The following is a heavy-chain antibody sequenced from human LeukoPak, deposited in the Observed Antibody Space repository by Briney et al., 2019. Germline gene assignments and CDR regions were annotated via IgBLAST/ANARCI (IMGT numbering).Heavy chain of an antibody. D-gene: IGHD1-14*01. CDR3: ARGSTEIISSWFDP. CDR2: ISGNGGST. Sequence: RAGGSLRLSCAAPGFGFSSYAMHWVRQAPGKGLEWVSAISGNGGSTYYANSVKGRFTISRDNSKNTLYLQMGSLRAEDMAVYYCARGSTEIISSWFDPWGQGTLVTVSS. CDR1: GFGFSSYA. J-gene: IGHJ5*02. V-gene: IGHV3-64*01.